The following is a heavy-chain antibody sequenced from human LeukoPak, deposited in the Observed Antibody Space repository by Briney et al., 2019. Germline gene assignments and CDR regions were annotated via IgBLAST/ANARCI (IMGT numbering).Heavy chain of an antibody. CDR2: IIPIFGTA. J-gene: IGHJ4*02. V-gene: IGHV1-69*05. Sequence: SVKVSCKASGGTFSSYAISWVRQAPGQGLEWMGGIIPIFGTANYAQKFQGRVTITTDESTSTAYMELSSLRSEDTAVYYCATAYDILTGVFDYWGQGTLVTVSS. D-gene: IGHD3-9*01. CDR3: ATAYDILTGVFDY. CDR1: GGTFSSYA.